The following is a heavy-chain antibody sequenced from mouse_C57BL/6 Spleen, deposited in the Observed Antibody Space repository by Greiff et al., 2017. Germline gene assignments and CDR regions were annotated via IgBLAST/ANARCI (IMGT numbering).Heavy chain of an antibody. V-gene: IGHV5-4*01. CDR1: GFTFSSYA. Sequence: DVQLVESGGGLVKPGGSLKLSCAASGFTFSSYAMSWVRQTPEKRLEWVATISDGGSYTYYPDNVKGRFTISRDNAKNNLYLQMSHLKSEDTAMYYCARGYYGSWSFAYWGQGTLVTVSA. CDR3: ARGYYGSWSFAY. D-gene: IGHD1-1*01. CDR2: ISDGGSYT. J-gene: IGHJ3*01.